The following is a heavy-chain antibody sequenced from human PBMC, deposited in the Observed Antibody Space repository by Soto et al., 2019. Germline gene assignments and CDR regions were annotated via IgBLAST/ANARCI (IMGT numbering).Heavy chain of an antibody. D-gene: IGHD3-22*01. V-gene: IGHV3-33*01. CDR3: ARDSKDDGSGYYGGFDY. Sequence: QVHLVESGGGVVQPGRSLRLSCEASAFVFSNYGMNWVRQAPGKGLEWVAAIYYDGSNKYYADSVKGRFTISRDNSRNTLYLQMNILRAEDTAVYYCARDSKDDGSGYYGGFDYWGQGTLVTVSS. CDR2: IYYDGSNK. J-gene: IGHJ4*02. CDR1: AFVFSNYG.